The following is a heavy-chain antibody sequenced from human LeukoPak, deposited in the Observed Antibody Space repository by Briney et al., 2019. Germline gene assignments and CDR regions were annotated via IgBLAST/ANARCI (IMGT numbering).Heavy chain of an antibody. J-gene: IGHJ5*02. CDR1: GFTFSSYA. D-gene: IGHD2-15*01. CDR3: ARNLAPLRGGSCYYH. CDR2: ISYDGSNK. Sequence: GGSLRLSCAASGFTFSSYAMHWVRQAPGKGLEWVAVISYDGSNKYYADSVKGRLTISRDNSKNTLYLQMNSLRAEDTAVYYCARNLAPLRGGSCYYHWGQGTLVTVSS. V-gene: IGHV3-30-3*01.